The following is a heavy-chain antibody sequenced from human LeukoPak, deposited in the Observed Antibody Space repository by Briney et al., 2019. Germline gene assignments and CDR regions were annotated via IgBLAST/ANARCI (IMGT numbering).Heavy chain of an antibody. CDR3: ARAKYLAASYYFDY. Sequence: SETLSLTCTVSGGSISSGGYYWGWIRQSPGKGLEWIGYIYPSGNTFYNPSLKSRVTISVDRSKSQFSLRLSSVTAADTAVYYCARAKYLAASYYFDYWGQGTLVTVSS. V-gene: IGHV4-30-2*06. CDR2: IYPSGNT. D-gene: IGHD6-13*01. J-gene: IGHJ4*02. CDR1: GGSISSGGYY.